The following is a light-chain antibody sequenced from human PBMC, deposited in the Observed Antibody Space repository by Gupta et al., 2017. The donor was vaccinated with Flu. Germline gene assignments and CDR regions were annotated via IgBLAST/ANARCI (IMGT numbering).Light chain of an antibody. CDR1: RGIEND. CDR3: LQDNSYPRT. V-gene: IGKV1-17*01. J-gene: IGKJ2*02. CDR2: AAS. Sequence: DIQMTQSPSSLSASVGDRVTITCRAGRGIENDLAWFQQKPGKAPKRLIFAASSLQSGVPSRFSGSRSGTEFTLTISSLQPEDFATYYCLQDNSYPRTFGQGTKLEIK.